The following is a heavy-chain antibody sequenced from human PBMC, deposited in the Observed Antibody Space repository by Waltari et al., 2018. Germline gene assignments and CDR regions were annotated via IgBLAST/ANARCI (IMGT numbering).Heavy chain of an antibody. CDR2: IKQDGSEK. CDR1: GFTFSSYW. D-gene: IGHD2-21*01. J-gene: IGHJ3*02. Sequence: EVQLVESGGGLVQPGGSLRLSCAASGFTFSSYWMSWVRQAPGKGLEWVANIKQDGSEKYYVDSVKGRFTISRDNAKNSLYLQMNSLGAEDTAVYYCARDLICGGDCRGGAFDIWGQGTMVTVSS. V-gene: IGHV3-7*01. CDR3: ARDLICGGDCRGGAFDI.